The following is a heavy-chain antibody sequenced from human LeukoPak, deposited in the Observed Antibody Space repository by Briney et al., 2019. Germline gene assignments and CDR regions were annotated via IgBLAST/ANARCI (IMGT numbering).Heavy chain of an antibody. CDR3: AKKLDSNCLSFGY. V-gene: IGHV3-23*01. Sequence: GGSLTLSCAASGFTFSSSAMIWVRQAPGKGLEWVSAMSSSGNITTYADSVKVRFTISRDNSKNTLYLHMNSLRAEDTAVYYCAKKLDSNCLSFGYWGQVTLVTVSS. CDR2: MSSSGNIT. D-gene: IGHD3-16*01. J-gene: IGHJ4*02. CDR1: GFTFSSSA.